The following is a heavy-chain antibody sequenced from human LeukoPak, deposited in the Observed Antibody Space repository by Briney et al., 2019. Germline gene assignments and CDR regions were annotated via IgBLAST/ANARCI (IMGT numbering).Heavy chain of an antibody. J-gene: IGHJ6*03. V-gene: IGHV4-38-2*02. CDR3: ARDSGYENYYYMDV. Sequence: SETLSLTCTVSGYSISSGYYWGWIRQPPGKGLEWIGSIYHSGSTYYNPSLKSRVTISVDTSKNQFSLKLSSVTAADTAVYYCARDSGYENYYYMDVWGKGTRSPSP. CDR2: IYHSGST. D-gene: IGHD5-12*01. CDR1: GYSISSGYY.